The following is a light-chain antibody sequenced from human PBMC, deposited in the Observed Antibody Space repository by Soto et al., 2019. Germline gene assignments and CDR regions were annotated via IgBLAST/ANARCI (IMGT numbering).Light chain of an antibody. CDR2: LGS. J-gene: IGKJ5*01. Sequence: DIVMTQSPLSLPVTPGGPASISCRASQSLLHSNGYNYLDWYLQKPGQSPHLLIYLGSNRASGVPDRFSGSGSGTDFTLKISRVEAEDVGVYYCMQALQTRITFGQGTRLEI. CDR3: MQALQTRIT. V-gene: IGKV2-28*01. CDR1: QSLLHSNGYNY.